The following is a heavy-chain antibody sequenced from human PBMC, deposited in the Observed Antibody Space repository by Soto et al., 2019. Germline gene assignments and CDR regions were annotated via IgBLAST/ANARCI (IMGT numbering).Heavy chain of an antibody. CDR3: ARLLDRAVEVTDDYDC. Sequence: PSETLSLTCTVSGGSISSYYWSWIRQPPGKGLEWIGYIYYSGSTNYNPSLKSRVTISVDTSKNQFSLKLSSVTAADTAVYYCARLLDRAVEVTDDYDCWGQGTLVTVSS. V-gene: IGHV4-59*08. J-gene: IGHJ4*02. CDR2: IYYSGST. CDR1: GGSISSYY. D-gene: IGHD5-18*01.